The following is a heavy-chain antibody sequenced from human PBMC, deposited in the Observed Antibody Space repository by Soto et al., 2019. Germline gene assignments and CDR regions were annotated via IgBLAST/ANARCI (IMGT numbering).Heavy chain of an antibody. D-gene: IGHD3-9*01. J-gene: IGHJ4*02. Sequence: SCVASGFTFTRYYMTWVRQAPGKGLEWVASINLDGSEQFYVDSVKGRFIISRDNARSSLYLQMNSLRAEDTALYFCSRENWFQDYWGPGTLVTVSS. CDR3: SRENWFQDY. CDR2: INLDGSEQ. CDR1: GFTFTRYY. V-gene: IGHV3-7*03.